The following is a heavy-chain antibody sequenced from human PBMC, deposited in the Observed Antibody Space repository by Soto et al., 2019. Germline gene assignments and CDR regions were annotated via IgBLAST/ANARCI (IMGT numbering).Heavy chain of an antibody. Sequence: PSETLSLTCTVSSGSISSYYWSWIRQPPGKGLEWIGYIYYSGSTNYNPSLKSRVTISVDTSKNQFSLKLSSVTAADTAVYYCARGGKDPHQGDYAFDYWGQGTLVTVSS. J-gene: IGHJ4*02. V-gene: IGHV4-59*01. CDR2: IYYSGST. D-gene: IGHD4-17*01. CDR1: SGSISSYY. CDR3: ARGGKDPHQGDYAFDY.